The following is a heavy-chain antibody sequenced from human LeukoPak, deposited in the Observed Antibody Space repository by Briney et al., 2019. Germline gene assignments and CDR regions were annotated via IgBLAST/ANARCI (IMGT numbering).Heavy chain of an antibody. Sequence: SGPTLVNPTQTLTLTCTFSGFSLSTTGVGVGWVRQPPGKALEWLALIYWDDDRRYSPSLKSRLTITKDTSKNQVVLTMTNMDPVDTATYYCVHRGNIGYYYGDFQHWGQGTLVTVSS. CDR3: VHRGNIGYYYGDFQH. J-gene: IGHJ1*01. CDR2: IYWDDDR. V-gene: IGHV2-5*02. CDR1: GFSLSTTGVG. D-gene: IGHD3-22*01.